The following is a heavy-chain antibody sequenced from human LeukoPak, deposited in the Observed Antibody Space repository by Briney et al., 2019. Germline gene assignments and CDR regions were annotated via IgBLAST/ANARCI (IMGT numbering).Heavy chain of an antibody. CDR3: ARDSEPSIGAFDL. J-gene: IGHJ3*01. CDR1: GFTFNDYA. CDR2: ISWNSGSI. Sequence: GGSLRLSCAASGFTFNDYAMHWVRQAPGKGLEWVSGISWNSGSIGYAASVKGRFTISRDNSKNTVYLQVNGLRLEDTAVYYCARDSEPSIGAFDLWGQGSMVSVSS. D-gene: IGHD1-14*01. V-gene: IGHV3-9*01.